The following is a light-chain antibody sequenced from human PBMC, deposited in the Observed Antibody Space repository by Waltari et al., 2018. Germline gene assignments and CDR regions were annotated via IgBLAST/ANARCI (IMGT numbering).Light chain of an antibody. CDR1: ALPNLY. Sequence: SYDLTQPPSVSVSPGQTARITCSGDALPNLYAFWYQQKPGQAPLLVIHKYTERSSGIPERFSGSSSGTTVTLTISGVQAEDEADYYCQSADSSGIYPTVVFGGGTRLTVL. CDR2: KYT. V-gene: IGLV3-25*03. CDR3: QSADSSGIYPTVV. J-gene: IGLJ2*01.